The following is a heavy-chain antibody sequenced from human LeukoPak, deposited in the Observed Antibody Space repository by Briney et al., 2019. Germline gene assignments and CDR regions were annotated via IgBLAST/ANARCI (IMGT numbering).Heavy chain of an antibody. V-gene: IGHV4-34*01. CDR2: INHSGST. D-gene: IGHD3-16*02. CDR3: ARGPYDYVWGSYRYYFDH. J-gene: IGHJ4*02. CDR1: GGSFSGYY. Sequence: SETLSLTCAVYGGSFSGYYWSWIRQPPGKGLEWIGEINHSGSTNYNPSLKSRVTISVDTSKNQFSLKLSSVTAADTAVYYCARGPYDYVWGSYRYYFDHWGQGTLVTVSS.